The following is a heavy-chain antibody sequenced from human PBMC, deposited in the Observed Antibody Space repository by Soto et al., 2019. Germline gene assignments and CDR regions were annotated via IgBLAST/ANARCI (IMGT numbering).Heavy chain of an antibody. CDR3: ALPSCGGDCYSPFDY. CDR2: ISGNSGKT. J-gene: IGHJ4*02. Sequence: EVHLLESGGGFVQPGGSLRLSCTASGVGLSTYAISWVRQAPGKGLEWVSVISGNSGKTDYADSVKGRFSISRDKSKNTVYLQVNRLRAEDTAVYYCALPSCGGDCYSPFDYWGQGTLVTVS. CDR1: GVGLSTYA. V-gene: IGHV3-23*01. D-gene: IGHD2-21*02.